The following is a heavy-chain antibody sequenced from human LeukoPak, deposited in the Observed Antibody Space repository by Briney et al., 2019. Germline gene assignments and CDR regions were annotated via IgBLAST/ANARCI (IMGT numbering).Heavy chain of an antibody. D-gene: IGHD3-10*01. V-gene: IGHV4-39*01. CDR1: GGSISSSSYY. Sequence: SQTLSLTCTVSGGSISSSSYYWGWIRQPPGKGLDWIGRIFYSGSTYYNPSLKSRVTISVDTSKNQFSLKLSSVTAADTAVYYCARLSTYYYGSGSPNWFDPWGQGTLVTVSS. J-gene: IGHJ5*02. CDR3: ARLSTYYYGSGSPNWFDP. CDR2: IFYSGST.